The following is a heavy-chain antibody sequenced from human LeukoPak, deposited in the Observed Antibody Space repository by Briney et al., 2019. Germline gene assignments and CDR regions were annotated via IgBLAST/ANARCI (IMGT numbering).Heavy chain of an antibody. V-gene: IGHV3-74*01. CDR3: TRGISYTMNI. J-gene: IGHJ6*02. CDR2: ISADGIRT. D-gene: IGHD2/OR15-2a*01. Sequence: PGGSLRLSCAASGYTFSSHWMHWVRQAPGKGPEWVSLISADGIRTTYADSVKGRFIISRDNAKNTLYLQMSSLRAEDTAVYYCTRGISYTMNIWGQGTTVTVSS. CDR1: GYTFSSHW.